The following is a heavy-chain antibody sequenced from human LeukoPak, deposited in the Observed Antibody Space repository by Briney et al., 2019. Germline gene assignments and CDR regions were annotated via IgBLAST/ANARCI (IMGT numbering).Heavy chain of an antibody. Sequence: PSETLSLTCTVFGDSIRRYYWSWIRQSPGKGLEWIGYIFYSGISNYNPSLKSRVTVSVDTSKNQVSLKLRSVTAADTAVYYCAGLFSGYDPFDYWGQGTLVTVSS. D-gene: IGHD5-12*01. J-gene: IGHJ4*02. CDR3: AGLFSGYDPFDY. CDR1: GDSIRRYY. V-gene: IGHV4-59*03. CDR2: IFYSGIS.